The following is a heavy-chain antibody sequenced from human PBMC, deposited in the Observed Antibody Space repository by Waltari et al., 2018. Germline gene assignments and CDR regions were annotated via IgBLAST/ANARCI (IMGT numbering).Heavy chain of an antibody. J-gene: IGHJ5*02. D-gene: IGHD6-19*01. V-gene: IGHV4-39*01. CDR1: GGSISSSSYY. CDR3: ARHTSGWNWFDP. Sequence: QLQLQESGPGLVKPSETLSLTCTVSGGSISSSSYYWGWIRQPPGKGLEWIGSIYYSGSTYYNPSLKSRVTISVDTSKNQFSLKLSFVTAADTAVYYCARHTSGWNWFDPWGQGTLVTVSS. CDR2: IYYSGST.